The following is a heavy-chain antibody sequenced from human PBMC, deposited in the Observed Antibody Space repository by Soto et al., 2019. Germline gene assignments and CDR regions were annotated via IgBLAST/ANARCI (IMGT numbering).Heavy chain of an antibody. CDR1: GDSISSSSYY. Sequence: QLQLQESGPGLVKPSETLSLTCIVSGDSISSSSYYWVWIRQPPGKGLEWIGRIYYSGTTYYNPSLESRVTISIDTSKNQFSLKVSSLTAADTAVYYCAKTGPFDILTYWYFDLWGRGTLVTVSS. V-gene: IGHV4-39*01. J-gene: IGHJ2*01. CDR2: IYYSGTT. D-gene: IGHD3-9*01. CDR3: AKTGPFDILTYWYFDL.